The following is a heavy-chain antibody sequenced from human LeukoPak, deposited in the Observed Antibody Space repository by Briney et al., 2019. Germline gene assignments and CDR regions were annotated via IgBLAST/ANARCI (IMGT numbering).Heavy chain of an antibody. J-gene: IGHJ6*02. CDR3: ASRWPTGGGMDV. Sequence: SETLSLTCTVSGGSISSYYWSWIRQPPGKGLEWIGYIYTSGSTNYNPSLKSRVTISVDTSKNQLSLKLSSVTAADTAVYYCASRWPTGGGMDVWGQGTTVTVSS. V-gene: IGHV4-4*09. CDR2: IYTSGST. CDR1: GGSISSYY. D-gene: IGHD1-14*01.